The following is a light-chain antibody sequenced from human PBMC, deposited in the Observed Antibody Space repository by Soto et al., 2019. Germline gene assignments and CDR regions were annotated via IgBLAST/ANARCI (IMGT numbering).Light chain of an antibody. CDR3: QQYNNWLYT. V-gene: IGKV3-15*01. CDR1: QSVSSSY. CDR2: GAS. Sequence: EIVLTQSPATLSLSPGERATLSCRASQSVSSSYLAWYQQKPGQAPRLLIYGASTRATGIPARFSGSGSGTEFTLTISSLQSEDFAVYYCQQYNNWLYTFGQGTKVDIK. J-gene: IGKJ2*01.